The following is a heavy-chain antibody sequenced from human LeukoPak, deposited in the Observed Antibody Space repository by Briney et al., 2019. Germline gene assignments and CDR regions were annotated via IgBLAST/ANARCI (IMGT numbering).Heavy chain of an antibody. J-gene: IGHJ3*02. CDR1: GFTFSSYS. D-gene: IGHD4-11*01. Sequence: GGSLRLSCAASGFTFSSYSMNWVRQAPGKGLEWVSSISSSSYIYYADSVKGRFTISRDNAKNSLYLQMNSLRGEDTAVYYCARGYSNYGYAFDIWGQGTMVTVSS. CDR2: ISSSSYI. CDR3: ARGYSNYGYAFDI. V-gene: IGHV3-21*01.